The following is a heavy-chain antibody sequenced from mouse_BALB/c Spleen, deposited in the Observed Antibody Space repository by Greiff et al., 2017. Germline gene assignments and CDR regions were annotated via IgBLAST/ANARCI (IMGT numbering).Heavy chain of an antibody. V-gene: IGHV1S127*01. CDR3: ARIYYYGMDY. CDR2: IDPSDSET. J-gene: IGHJ4*01. CDR1: GYSFTSYW. Sequence: VQLQQSGPQLVRPGASVKISCKASGYSFTSYWMHWVKQRPGQGLEWIGMIDPSDSETRLNQKFKDKATLTVDKSSSTAYMQLSSPTSEDSAVYYCARIYYYGMDYWGQGTSVTVSS.